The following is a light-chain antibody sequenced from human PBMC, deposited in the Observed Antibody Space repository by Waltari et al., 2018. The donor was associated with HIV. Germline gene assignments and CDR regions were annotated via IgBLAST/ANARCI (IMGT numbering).Light chain of an antibody. J-gene: IGLJ1*01. Sequence: QSVLTQPPSASGTPGQRVTISCSGSSSNIGHDNVYWYQQLPGTTPKLLIYKNIQRPSGVPDRFAGPQSGTPAFLAISGLRAEDEADYYWVGWDGSLSAYVFGAGTKVTVL. V-gene: IGLV1-47*01. CDR2: KNI. CDR1: SSNIGHDN. CDR3: VGWDGSLSAYV.